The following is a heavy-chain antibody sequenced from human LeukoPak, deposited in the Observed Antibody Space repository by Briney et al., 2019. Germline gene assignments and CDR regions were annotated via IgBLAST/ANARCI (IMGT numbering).Heavy chain of an antibody. J-gene: IGHJ4*02. V-gene: IGHV3-23*01. D-gene: IGHD5-18*01. Sequence: PGGSLRLSCAASGFTFSNYAMSWVRQAPGKGLEWVSGISGSGGSTYYADSVKGHFTISRDNSKNTLYLQMNSLRAEDTAIYYCAKDLIAYSYSHAGRSNFDYWGQGTLVTVSS. CDR1: GFTFSNYA. CDR3: AKDLIAYSYSHAGRSNFDY. CDR2: ISGSGGST.